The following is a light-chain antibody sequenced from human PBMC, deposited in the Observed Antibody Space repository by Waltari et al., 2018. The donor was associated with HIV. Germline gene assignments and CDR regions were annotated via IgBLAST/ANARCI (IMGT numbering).Light chain of an antibody. CDR1: NIGSKS. J-gene: IGLJ3*02. V-gene: IGLV3-21*04. CDR3: QVWDSSSDRPV. Sequence: SYLLTPSPSVSVAPGKTARITCRGNNIGSKSVHRYQQKPGQAPVVVTYDDSDRPSGIPERFSGSNSENTATLTISRVEAGDEADYYCQVWDSSSDRPVFGGGTKLTVL. CDR2: DDS.